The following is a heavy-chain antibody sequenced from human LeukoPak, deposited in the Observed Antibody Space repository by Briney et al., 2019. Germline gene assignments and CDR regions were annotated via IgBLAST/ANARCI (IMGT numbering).Heavy chain of an antibody. J-gene: IGHJ4*02. V-gene: IGHV4-59*01. CDR2: IYYSGST. CDR3: AREVNYYGSGYFDY. CDR1: VGSISSYY. Sequence: SETLSLTCTVSVGSISSYYWSWIRQPPGKGLEGIGYIYYSGSTNYNPSLKSRVTISVDTSKNQFSLKLSSVTAADTAVYYCAREVNYYGSGYFDYWGQGTLVTVSS. D-gene: IGHD3-10*01.